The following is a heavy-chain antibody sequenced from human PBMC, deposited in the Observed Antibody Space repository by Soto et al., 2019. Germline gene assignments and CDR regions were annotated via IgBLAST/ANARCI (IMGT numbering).Heavy chain of an antibody. CDR1: GGSVSSGGYY. D-gene: IGHD2-15*01. CDR2: IYYSGST. CDR3: ARLGYCSGGSCYPIRWFDP. J-gene: IGHJ5*02. V-gene: IGHV4-61*08. Sequence: SETLSLTCTVSGGSVSSGGYYWSWIRQPPGKGLEWIGYIYYSGSTNYNPSLKSRVTISVDTSKNQFSLKLSSVTAADTAVYYCARLGYCSGGSCYPIRWFDPWGQGTLVTVSS.